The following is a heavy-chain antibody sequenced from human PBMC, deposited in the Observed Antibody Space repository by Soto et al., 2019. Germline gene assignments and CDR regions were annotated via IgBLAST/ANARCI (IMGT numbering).Heavy chain of an antibody. CDR3: ARETYGISGYYVPPHYFDY. CDR1: GGSFSGYY. Sequence: PSETLSLTCAVYGGSFSGYYWTWIRQPPGTGLEWIGEINHSGSTNYNPSLKSRVTISLDKSKNQFSLKLTSVTAADTAVYYCARETYGISGYYVPPHYFDYWGQGSQVTVSS. V-gene: IGHV4-34*01. CDR2: INHSGST. D-gene: IGHD3-22*01. J-gene: IGHJ4*02.